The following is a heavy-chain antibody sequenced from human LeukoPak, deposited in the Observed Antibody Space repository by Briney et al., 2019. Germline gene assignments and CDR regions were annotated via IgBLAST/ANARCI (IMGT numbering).Heavy chain of an antibody. D-gene: IGHD3-10*01. J-gene: IGHJ4*02. CDR1: GFTFSNAW. V-gene: IGHV3-15*01. Sequence: PGGSLRLSCAASGFTFSNAWMSWVRQAPGKGLEWVGRIKSKTDGGTTDCAAPVKGRFTISRDDSKNTLYLQMNSLKTEDTAVYYCLRDWYGSGSYWQIRESYFDYWGQGTLVTVSS. CDR3: LRDWYGSGSYWQIRESYFDY. CDR2: IKSKTDGGTT.